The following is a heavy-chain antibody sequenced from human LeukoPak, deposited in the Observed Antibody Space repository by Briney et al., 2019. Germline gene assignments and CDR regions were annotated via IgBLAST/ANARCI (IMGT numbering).Heavy chain of an antibody. CDR2: IYHSGST. Sequence: SETLSLTCAVSGYSISSDYYWGWIRQPPGKGLEWIGSIYHSGSTYYNPSLKSRVTISVDTSKNHFSLKLTSVTAADTAVYYCARHEGPPHYYDSSGSGSDSFDIWGQGTMVTVSS. D-gene: IGHD3-22*01. CDR3: ARHEGPPHYYDSSGSGSDSFDI. J-gene: IGHJ3*02. V-gene: IGHV4-38-2*01. CDR1: GYSISSDYY.